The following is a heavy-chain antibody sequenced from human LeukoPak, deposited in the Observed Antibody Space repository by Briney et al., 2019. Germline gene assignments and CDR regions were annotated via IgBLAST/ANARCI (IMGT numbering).Heavy chain of an antibody. CDR3: AKWGPLSLALLDY. J-gene: IGHJ4*02. V-gene: IGHV3-23*01. D-gene: IGHD3-16*01. Sequence: GGSLRLSXAASGFTFSSYAISWVRQAEGKGLEWVSAISGSGGSTDYADSVKGRFTISRDNSKNTLYLQMNSLRAEDTAVYYCAKWGPLSLALLDYWGQGTLVTVSS. CDR1: GFTFSSYA. CDR2: ISGSGGST.